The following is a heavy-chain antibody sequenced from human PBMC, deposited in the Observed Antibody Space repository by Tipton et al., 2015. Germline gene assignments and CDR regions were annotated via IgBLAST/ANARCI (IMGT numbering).Heavy chain of an antibody. CDR2: IYYLGST. Sequence: LRLSCSVSGGSITTYYWSWIRQPPGKGLEWIGYIYYLGSTIYNPSFKSRVTISGDTSKNQLSLRVGSVTAADTAVYYCAKVYASSSWYVDYWGQGTLVTVSS. CDR3: AKVYASSSWYVDY. D-gene: IGHD6-13*01. V-gene: IGHV4-59*01. J-gene: IGHJ4*02. CDR1: GGSITTYY.